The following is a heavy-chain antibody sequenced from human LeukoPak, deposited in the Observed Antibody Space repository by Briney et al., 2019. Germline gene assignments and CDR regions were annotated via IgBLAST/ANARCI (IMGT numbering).Heavy chain of an antibody. D-gene: IGHD1-20*01. V-gene: IGHV1-2*02. J-gene: IGHJ4*02. CDR2: INPNSGDT. CDR1: GYTFSGYY. CDR3: AREITGMIGPTDY. Sequence: ASVKVSCKASGYTFSGYYVHWVRQAPGQGLEWMGWINPNSGDTNYAQKFQGRVTMTRDTSISTAYMELSRLTSADTAVNYCAREITGMIGPTDYWGQGTLVTVSS.